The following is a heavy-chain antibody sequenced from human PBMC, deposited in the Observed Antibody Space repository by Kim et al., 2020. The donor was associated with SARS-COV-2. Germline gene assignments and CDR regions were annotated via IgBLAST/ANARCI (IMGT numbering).Heavy chain of an antibody. CDR1: GYSFTSYD. V-gene: IGHV1-8*02. J-gene: IGHJ4*02. CDR2: VNPNSGNT. Sequence: ASVKVSCKASGYSFTSYDINWVRQATGQGLEWMGWVNPNSGNTGFAQKFQGRVTMTRATATITAYMELSSLRSEDTAVYYCASGPSGWYDYWGQGTLVTVSS. D-gene: IGHD6-19*01. CDR3: ASGPSGWYDY.